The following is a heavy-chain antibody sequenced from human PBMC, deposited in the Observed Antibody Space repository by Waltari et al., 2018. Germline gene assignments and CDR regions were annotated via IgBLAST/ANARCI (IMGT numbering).Heavy chain of an antibody. Sequence: EVQLVESGGGLVQPGGSLRLSCAASGFTFSSYSMNWVRQAPGQGLEWVSYISSSSSTIYYAYSVKGRFNISRDNAKNALYLQMNSLRAEDAAVYYCARSYVLRSSWEYWGQGTLVTVSS. CDR3: ARSYVLRSSWEY. CDR1: GFTFSSYS. J-gene: IGHJ4*02. V-gene: IGHV3-48*01. D-gene: IGHD6-13*01. CDR2: ISSSSSTI.